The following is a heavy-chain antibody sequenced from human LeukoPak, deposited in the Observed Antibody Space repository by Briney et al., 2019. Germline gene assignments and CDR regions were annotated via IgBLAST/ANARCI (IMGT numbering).Heavy chain of an antibody. D-gene: IGHD2-15*01. CDR3: ATDSRDKDRFDY. V-gene: IGHV1-24*01. Sequence: GASVKVSCKVSGYTLTELSMHWVRQAPGKGLEWMGGFDPEDGETIYAQKFQGRVTMTEDTSTDTAYMELSSLRSVDTAVYYCATDSRDKDRFDYWGQGPLVTVAS. CDR1: GYTLTELS. CDR2: FDPEDGET. J-gene: IGHJ4*02.